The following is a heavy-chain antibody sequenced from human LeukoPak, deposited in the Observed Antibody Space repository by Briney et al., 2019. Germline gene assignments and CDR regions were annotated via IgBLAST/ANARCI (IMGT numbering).Heavy chain of an antibody. V-gene: IGHV3-53*01. D-gene: IGHD2-15*01. CDR1: GFTVSSNY. J-gene: IGHJ3*02. CDR3: ARGKYCSGGSCYSNDAFDI. CDR2: IYSGGST. Sequence: GGSLRLSCAASGFTVSSNYMSWVRQAPGKGLEWVSVIYSGGSTYYADSVKGRFTISRDNSKNTLYLQMNSLRAEDTAVYYCARGKYCSGGSCYSNDAFDIWGQGTMVTVSS.